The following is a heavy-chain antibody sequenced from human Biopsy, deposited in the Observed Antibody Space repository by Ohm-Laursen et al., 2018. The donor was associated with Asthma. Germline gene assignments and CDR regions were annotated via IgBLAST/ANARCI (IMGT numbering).Heavy chain of an antibody. Sequence: VKISCKASGGTFGNYAISWVRQAPGQGLEWMGGLIPILGTPDHAQMFEGRVTITADESTSTAYMELSSLSSEDTAVYYCARGYSGSDRIVYYYSGLEVWGQGTTVTVSS. CDR1: GGTFGNYA. CDR2: LIPILGTP. V-gene: IGHV1-69*13. D-gene: IGHD5-12*01. J-gene: IGHJ6*02. CDR3: ARGYSGSDRIVYYYSGLEV.